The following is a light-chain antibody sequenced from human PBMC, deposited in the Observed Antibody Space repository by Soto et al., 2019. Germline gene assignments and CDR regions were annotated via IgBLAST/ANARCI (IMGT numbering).Light chain of an antibody. V-gene: IGLV3-1*01. CDR3: QAWDSSTVV. J-gene: IGLJ2*01. CDR1: KLGDKY. Sequence: SYELTQPPSVSVSPGQTASITCSGDKLGDKYACWYQQRPGQSPVLVIYQDNKRPSRIPERFSGSNSGNTATLTISGTQAMDEADYYCQAWDSSTVVFGRGTQLTVL. CDR2: QDN.